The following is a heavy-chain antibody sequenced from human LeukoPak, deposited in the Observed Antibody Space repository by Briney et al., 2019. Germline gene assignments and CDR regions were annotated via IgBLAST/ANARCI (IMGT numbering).Heavy chain of an antibody. Sequence: PSETLSLTCTVSGGSISGYYWNWIRQPPGKGLEWIGDIYYSGSTNYNPSLKSRVTISVDTSKNQFSLRLSSVTAADTAVYYSARLASGSYGPLTPFDYWGQGTLVTVSS. CDR1: GGSISGYY. J-gene: IGHJ4*02. CDR2: IYYSGST. CDR3: ARLASGSYGPLTPFDY. D-gene: IGHD1-26*01. V-gene: IGHV4-59*08.